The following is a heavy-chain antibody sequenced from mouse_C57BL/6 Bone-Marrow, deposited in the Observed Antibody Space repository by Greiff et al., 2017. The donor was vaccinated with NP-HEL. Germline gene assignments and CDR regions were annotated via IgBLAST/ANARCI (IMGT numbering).Heavy chain of an antibody. Sequence: QVQLQQPGAELVRPGTSVKLSCKASGYTFTSYWMHWVKQRPGQGLEWIGVIDPSDSYTNYNQKFKGKATLTVDTSSSTAYMQLSSPTSEDSAVYYCAGYYGSSYFAYWGQGTLVTVSA. CDR1: GYTFTSYW. CDR3: AGYYGSSYFAY. D-gene: IGHD1-1*01. CDR2: IDPSDSYT. J-gene: IGHJ3*01. V-gene: IGHV1-59*01.